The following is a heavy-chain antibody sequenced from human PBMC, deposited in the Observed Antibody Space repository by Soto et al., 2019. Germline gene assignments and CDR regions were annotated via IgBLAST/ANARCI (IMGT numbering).Heavy chain of an antibody. CDR2: IYYSGST. CDR3: ASLYCSGGSCHPAHLAY. CDR1: GGSFFGYY. Sequence: ETLSLTCTVSGGSFFGYYWSWIRQSPGKGLEWIGYIYYSGSTNYNPSLKSRVTISVETSKSQFSLKLSSVTAADTAVYYCASLYCSGGSCHPAHLAYRGQGTLVPVSS. V-gene: IGHV4-59*01. J-gene: IGHJ4*02. D-gene: IGHD2-15*01.